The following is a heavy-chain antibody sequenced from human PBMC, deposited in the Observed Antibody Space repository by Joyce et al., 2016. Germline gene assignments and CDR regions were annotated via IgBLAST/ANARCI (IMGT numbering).Heavy chain of an antibody. V-gene: IGHV3-48*03. CDR2: ISSTGSTK. Sequence: EVRLVESGGGLVQPGGSLRLSCEASGFTFSSYEMNWVRQAPGKGMDWVSYISSTGSTKYYAESVKGRFTISRDNVKNSLYLQMNSLRAEDTAVYYCASHCSGGSCYFGAENYFDNWGQGTLVTVSS. CDR3: ASHCSGGSCYFGAENYFDN. D-gene: IGHD2-15*01. CDR1: GFTFSSYE. J-gene: IGHJ4*02.